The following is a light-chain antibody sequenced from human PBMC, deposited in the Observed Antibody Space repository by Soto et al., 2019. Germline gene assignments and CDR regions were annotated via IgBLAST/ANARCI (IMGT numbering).Light chain of an antibody. CDR1: EGISVY. J-gene: IGKJ4*01. CDR3: QQYDNLVT. Sequence: DIQLTQSPSSLSASVGDRVTITCQASEGISVYLNWYHQQPGKAPKLLIYDVSNLETGVPSRFSATASGTDFTFTTSSLQPEDAGTYYCQQYDNLVTFGGGTKVEIE. CDR2: DVS. V-gene: IGKV1-33*01.